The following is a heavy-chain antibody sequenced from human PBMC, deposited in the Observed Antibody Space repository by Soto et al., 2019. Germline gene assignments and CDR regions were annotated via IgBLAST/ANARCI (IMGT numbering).Heavy chain of an antibody. Sequence: QVQLQESGPGLVKPSETLSLTCTVSGGSVSSYYWTWIRQPPGKGLEWIGYTHYGGSANHNPSLEARGTISVDTSKNQFSLRLNSVTAADTAVYYCETGSGSYTSDAFDIWGRGTMVTVSS. V-gene: IGHV4-59*02. CDR3: ETGSGSYTSDAFDI. CDR2: THYGGSA. CDR1: GGSVSSYY. J-gene: IGHJ3*02. D-gene: IGHD3-10*01.